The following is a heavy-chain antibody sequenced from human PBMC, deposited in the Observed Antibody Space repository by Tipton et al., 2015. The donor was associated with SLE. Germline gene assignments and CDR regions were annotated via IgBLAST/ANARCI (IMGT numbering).Heavy chain of an antibody. J-gene: IGHJ6*03. V-gene: IGHV4-39*07. Sequence: TLSLTCTVSNGSISSSPYYWGWIRQSPGKGLEWVGSIYYSASTYYNPSLKSRVTISVDTSRNQCSLNLTSVTAADTAVYYCARGPYYYMDVWGKGTTVTVSS. CDR3: ARGPYYYMDV. CDR1: NGSISSSPYY. CDR2: IYYSAST.